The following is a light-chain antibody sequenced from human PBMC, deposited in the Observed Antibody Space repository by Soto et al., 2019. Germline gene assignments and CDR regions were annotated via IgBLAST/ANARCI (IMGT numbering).Light chain of an antibody. CDR1: QTISSW. J-gene: IGKJ1*01. V-gene: IGKV1-5*03. CDR2: KAS. CDR3: QHYNSYSEA. Sequence: DIQMTQSTSTLSGSFGDRVTITWRASQTISSWLAWYQQKTGKAPKLLIYKASTLKSGVPSRFSGSGYGTEFNPTISSLQTDDFATYYCQHYNSYSEAFGQGTKVDIK.